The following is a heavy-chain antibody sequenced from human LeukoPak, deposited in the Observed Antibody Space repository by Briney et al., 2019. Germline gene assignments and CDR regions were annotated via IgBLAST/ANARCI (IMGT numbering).Heavy chain of an antibody. CDR3: VKSIVGATTGRRAFDI. J-gene: IGHJ3*02. V-gene: IGHV3-64D*06. CDR1: GFTFTSYA. D-gene: IGHD1-26*01. CDR2: ISSNGGST. Sequence: GGSLRLSCSASGFTFTSYAMHWVRQAPGKGPEYVSTISSNGGSTYYADSVKGRFTISRDNSKNTLYLQMSSLRVEDTAVYYCVKSIVGATTGRRAFDIWGQGTMVTVSS.